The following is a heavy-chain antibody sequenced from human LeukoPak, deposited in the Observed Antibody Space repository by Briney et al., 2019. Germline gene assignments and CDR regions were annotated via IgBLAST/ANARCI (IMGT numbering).Heavy chain of an antibody. V-gene: IGHV4-59*01. Sequence: SETLSLTCTISGGSISNYYWSWIRQPPGKGLEWIGYMYYSGSTNYNPSLKSRVSISVDTSKNQFSLKLSSVTAADTAVYYCARGGGLDVWGQGATVTVSS. CDR2: MYYSGST. CDR1: GGSISNYY. D-gene: IGHD3-16*01. J-gene: IGHJ6*02. CDR3: ARGGGLDV.